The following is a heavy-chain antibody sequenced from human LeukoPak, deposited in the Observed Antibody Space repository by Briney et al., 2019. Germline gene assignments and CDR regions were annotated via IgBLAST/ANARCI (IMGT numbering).Heavy chain of an antibody. CDR1: GGSISSSNW. J-gene: IGHJ5*02. V-gene: IGHV4-4*02. CDR3: ARERGGGIAVAGPSNWFDP. Sequence: SGTLSLTCAVSGGSISSSNWWRWVRQPPGKGLEWIGEIYHSGSTNYNPSLKSRVTISVDKSKNQFSLKLSSVTAADTAVYYCARERGGGIAVAGPSNWFDPWGQGTLVTVSS. D-gene: IGHD6-19*01. CDR2: IYHSGST.